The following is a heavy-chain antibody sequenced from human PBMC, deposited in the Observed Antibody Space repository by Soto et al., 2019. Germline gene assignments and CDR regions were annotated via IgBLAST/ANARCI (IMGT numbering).Heavy chain of an antibody. D-gene: IGHD6-13*01. V-gene: IGHV4-59*08. J-gene: IGHJ6*02. CDR1: GGSVSSYY. CDR3: GRHSKAYSSSWYYNGYYYGMDV. CDR2: IYYSGST. Sequence: SETLSLTCTVSGGSVSSYYWSWIRQPPGKGLEWIGYIYYSGSTNYNPSLKSRVTISVDTSKNQFSLKLSSVTAADTAVYYCGRHSKAYSSSWYYNGYYYGMDVWGQGTTVT.